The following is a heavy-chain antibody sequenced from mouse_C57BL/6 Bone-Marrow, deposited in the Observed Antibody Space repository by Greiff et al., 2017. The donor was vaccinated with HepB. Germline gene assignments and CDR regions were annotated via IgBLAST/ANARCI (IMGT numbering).Heavy chain of an antibody. V-gene: IGHV14-4*01. CDR3: TRLPAAWFAY. J-gene: IGHJ3*01. Sequence: EVKLMESGAELVRPGASVKLSCTASGFNIKDDYMHWVKQRPEQGLEWIGWIDPENGDTEYASKFQGKATITADTSSNTAYLQLSSLTSEDTAVYYCTRLPAAWFAYWGQGTLVTVSA. CDR1: GFNIKDDY. D-gene: IGHD2-10*01. CDR2: IDPENGDT.